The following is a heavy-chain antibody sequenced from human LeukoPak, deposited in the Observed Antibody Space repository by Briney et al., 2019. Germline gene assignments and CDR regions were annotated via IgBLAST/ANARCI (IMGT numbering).Heavy chain of an antibody. CDR3: TRNSGWYGLS. CDR1: GFTLSSYE. CDR2: IDYDGGSG. D-gene: IGHD6-19*01. V-gene: IGHV3-23*01. J-gene: IGHJ1*01. Sequence: GGSLRLSCTVSGFTLSSYEMRWIRQAPGKGLEWVSSIDYDGGSGHYADSVKGRFTISRDNSNNTLFLHLNSLRGEDTAVYYCTRNSGWYGLSWGQGTLVTVSS.